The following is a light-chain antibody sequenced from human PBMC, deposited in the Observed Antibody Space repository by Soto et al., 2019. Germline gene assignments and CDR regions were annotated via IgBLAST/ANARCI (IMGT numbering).Light chain of an antibody. CDR1: QSISSN. CDR2: GAS. J-gene: IGKJ1*01. CDR3: QQYNNWPWT. V-gene: IGKV3-15*01. Sequence: ETVMTQSPATLSLSPGERATLSCRASQSISSNLAWYQQKPGQAPMLLIYGASTRATGIPARFSGSGSGTEFTLTISSLQSEDFAVYYCQQYNNWPWTFGQGTKV.